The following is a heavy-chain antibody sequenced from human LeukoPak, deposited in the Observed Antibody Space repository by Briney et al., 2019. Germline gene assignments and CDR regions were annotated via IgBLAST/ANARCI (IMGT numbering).Heavy chain of an antibody. CDR2: IYSSGNT. Sequence: SETLSLTCTVSGGSISSYYWSWNRQPPGKGLEWIGYIYSSGNTNYNPSLKSRVTISVDTSKNQFSLKLRSVTAADTAVYYCARTIPEFDYWGQGTLVTVSS. V-gene: IGHV4-59*08. CDR1: GGSISSYY. J-gene: IGHJ4*02. CDR3: ARTIPEFDY. D-gene: IGHD1-14*01.